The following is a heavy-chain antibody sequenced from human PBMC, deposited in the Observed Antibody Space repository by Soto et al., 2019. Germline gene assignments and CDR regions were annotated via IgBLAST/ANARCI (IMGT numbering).Heavy chain of an antibody. CDR3: ARGLTWYLIHWAFDI. CDR2: INHSGST. Sequence: QVQLQQWGAGLLKPSETLSLTCAVYGGSFSGYYWSWIRQTPGKGLEWIGEINHSGSTNYNPSLKSRVTISVDTSKNQFSLKLSSVTAADTAVYYCARGLTWYLIHWAFDIGGQGTMVTVSS. D-gene: IGHD2-15*01. CDR1: GGSFSGYY. V-gene: IGHV4-34*01. J-gene: IGHJ3*02.